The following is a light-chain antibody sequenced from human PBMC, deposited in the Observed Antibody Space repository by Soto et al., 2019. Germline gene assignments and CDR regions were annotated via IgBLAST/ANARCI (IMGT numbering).Light chain of an antibody. CDR3: QQANSFPLT. J-gene: IGKJ4*01. CDR2: TGS. Sequence: DIQMTQSPSSVSSSVGDRVSITCRASQGISNWLAWYHQKPGSAPNLLIYTGSSLQSGVPSRFSGTGSGTDFTLTISSLQPEDVATYYCQQANSFPLTFGGGTKVEIK. V-gene: IGKV1-12*01. CDR1: QGISNW.